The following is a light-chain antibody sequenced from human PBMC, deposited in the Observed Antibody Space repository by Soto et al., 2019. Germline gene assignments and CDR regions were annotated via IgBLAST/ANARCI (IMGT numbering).Light chain of an antibody. Sequence: QSVLTQSPSASASLGASVKLTCTLSSGHAYAIAWHQQQPGKGPRYLMKVNTDGSHNKGDGIPDRFSGSTSGTERYLTISSLQSEDEADYYCQTWGTGIRVFGGGTKLTVL. CDR1: SGHAYA. CDR2: VNTDGSH. CDR3: QTWGTGIRV. V-gene: IGLV4-69*01. J-gene: IGLJ3*02.